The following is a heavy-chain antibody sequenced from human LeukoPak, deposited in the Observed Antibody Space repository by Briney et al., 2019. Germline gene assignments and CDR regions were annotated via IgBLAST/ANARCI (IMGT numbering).Heavy chain of an antibody. V-gene: IGHV1-69*01. Sequence: GSSVKVSCKASGGTFSSSAIRWVRQAPRQGLEWMGGIIPIFHTSTYARKFQGRLTITADESTNTAYMELSSLRSDDTAIYYCARELLPGGFADYWGQGTLVTVSS. CDR1: GGTFSSSA. CDR3: ARELLPGGFADY. CDR2: IIPIFHTS. J-gene: IGHJ4*02. D-gene: IGHD3-22*01.